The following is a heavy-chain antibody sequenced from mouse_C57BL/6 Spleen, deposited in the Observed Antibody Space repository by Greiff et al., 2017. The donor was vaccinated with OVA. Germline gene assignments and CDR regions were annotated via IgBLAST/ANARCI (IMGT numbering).Heavy chain of an antibody. Sequence: VQLQQSGPELVKPGASVKISCKASGYTFTDYYMNWVKQSHGKSLEWIGDINPNNGGTSYNQKFKGKATLTVDKSSSTAYMELRSLTSEDSAVYYCATYYGSRHGCDYWGQGTTLTVSS. CDR2: INPNNGGT. CDR3: ATYYGSRHGCDY. V-gene: IGHV1-26*01. J-gene: IGHJ2*01. CDR1: GYTFTDYY. D-gene: IGHD1-1*01.